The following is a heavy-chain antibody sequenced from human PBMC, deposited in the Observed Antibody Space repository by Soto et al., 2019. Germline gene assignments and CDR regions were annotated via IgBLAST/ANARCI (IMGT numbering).Heavy chain of an antibody. D-gene: IGHD1-26*01. CDR1: GGSISSYY. J-gene: IGHJ4*02. Sequence: PSETLSLTCTISGGSISSYYWSWLRQPPGKGLEWIGYIYYSGSTNYNPSLKSRVTISVDTSKNQFSLKLSSVTAADTAVYYCARDRRGSYLFDYWGQGTLVTVSS. V-gene: IGHV4-59*01. CDR2: IYYSGST. CDR3: ARDRRGSYLFDY.